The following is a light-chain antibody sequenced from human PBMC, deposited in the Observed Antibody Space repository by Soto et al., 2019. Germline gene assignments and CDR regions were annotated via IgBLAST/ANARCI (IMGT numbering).Light chain of an antibody. CDR3: AAWDDSLSGL. J-gene: IGLJ2*01. V-gene: IGLV1-47*01. Sequence: QSVLTQPPSASGTPGQRVTISCSGSSSNIGSNYVYWYQQLPGTAPKLLIYRNNQRPSGVPDRFSGSKFGTSASLAISGLRSEDEADYYCAAWDDSLSGLFGGGTKHTVL. CDR2: RNN. CDR1: SSNIGSNY.